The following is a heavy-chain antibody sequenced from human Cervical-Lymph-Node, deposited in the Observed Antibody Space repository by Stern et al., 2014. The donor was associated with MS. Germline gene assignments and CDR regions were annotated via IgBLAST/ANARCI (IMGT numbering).Heavy chain of an antibody. CDR1: GYNFTNYW. CDR2: IYPGDSGT. J-gene: IGHJ2*01. Sequence: VQLVESEAEVKKPGESLKISCKGSGYNFTNYWIGWVRQMPREGLEWMGIIYPGDSGTKYSQPFQGQGTLTVVKSTSTAYLQWKSLRASDTALYYCARRGQVWLGWHFDLWGRGTLVTVSS. CDR3: ARRGQVWLGWHFDL. V-gene: IGHV5-51*03. D-gene: IGHD3-10*01.